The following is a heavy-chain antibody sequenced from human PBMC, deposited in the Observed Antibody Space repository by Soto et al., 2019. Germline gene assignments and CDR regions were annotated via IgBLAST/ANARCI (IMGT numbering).Heavy chain of an antibody. V-gene: IGHV3-53*01. D-gene: IGHD1-1*01. J-gene: IGHJ6*02. CDR2: IYDHGAT. Sequence: GGSLRLSCSPSVFSVRNNFMTWDRQAPGRGLGWGSFIYDHGATSYADSVRGRFTVSRDEVKNTLYLQMNSLRVEDTAVYYCARDRRMDNGYYHYHHGIDVWGHGPTVTVAS. CDR3: ARDRRMDNGYYHYHHGIDV. CDR1: VFSVRNNF.